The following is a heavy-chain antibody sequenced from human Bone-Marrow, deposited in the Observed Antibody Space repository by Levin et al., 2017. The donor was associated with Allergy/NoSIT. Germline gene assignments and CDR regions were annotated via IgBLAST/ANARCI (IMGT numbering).Heavy chain of an antibody. CDR1: EYTFTGYY. Sequence: ASVKVSCTASEYTFTGYYVNWVRQAPGQGLEWMGRINPYTGDTTYAQRFQGRVAMTRDTSVDTAYLEVSGLTFDDTAVYYCARGGRYSGYDFGWGNYYYYMDVWGQGTTVTVSS. D-gene: IGHD5-12*01. V-gene: IGHV1-2*06. CDR2: INPYTGDT. J-gene: IGHJ6*03. CDR3: ARGGRYSGYDFGWGNYYYYMDV.